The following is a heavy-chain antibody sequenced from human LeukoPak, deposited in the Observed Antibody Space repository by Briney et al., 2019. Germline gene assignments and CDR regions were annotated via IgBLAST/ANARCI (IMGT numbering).Heavy chain of an antibody. CDR3: VRDVGGSGWFDS. V-gene: IGHV4-4*07. J-gene: IGHJ5*01. CDR1: GDSIRNYY. D-gene: IGHD1-26*01. CDR2: IYSTGTT. Sequence: PSETLSLTCTVSGDSIRNYYCSWIRQPAGQGLEWIGRIYSTGTTNYNPSLKRRGTMSVDTSTKQFSLRLSSVPAADTAVYYCVRDVGGSGWFDSWGQGTLVTVSS.